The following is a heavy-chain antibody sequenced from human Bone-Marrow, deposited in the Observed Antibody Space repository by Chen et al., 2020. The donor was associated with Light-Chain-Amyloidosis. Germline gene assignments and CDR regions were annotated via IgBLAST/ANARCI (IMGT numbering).Heavy chain of an antibody. Sequence: QVQLQQWGAGLLKPSETLSLTCAVYGGSFSGYYWSWIRQPPGKGLEWIGEINHSGSTNYNPSLKSRVTRSVDTSKNQFSLKLGSVTAADTAVYYCARAPSLGYYDSSGYKGYYFDYWGQGTLVTVSS. CDR1: GGSFSGYY. D-gene: IGHD3-22*01. CDR3: ARAPSLGYYDSSGYKGYYFDY. V-gene: IGHV4-34*01. CDR2: INHSGST. J-gene: IGHJ4*02.